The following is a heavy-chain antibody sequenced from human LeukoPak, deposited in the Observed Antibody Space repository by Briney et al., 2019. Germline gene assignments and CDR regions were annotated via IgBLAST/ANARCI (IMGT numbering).Heavy chain of an antibody. D-gene: IGHD5-24*01. V-gene: IGHV3-73*01. CDR1: GFTFSGSA. Sequence: GGSLRLSCAVSGFTFSGSAMHWVRQASGKGLEWVGRIKSKANSYATAYPASVKGRFTISRDDSKNTAYLQMNSLKIEDTAVYYCTANRDGYNTVDYWGQGTLVTVS. CDR3: TANRDGYNTVDY. J-gene: IGHJ4*02. CDR2: IKSKANSYAT.